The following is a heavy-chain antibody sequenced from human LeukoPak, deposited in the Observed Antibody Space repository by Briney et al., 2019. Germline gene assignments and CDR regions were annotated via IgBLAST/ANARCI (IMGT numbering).Heavy chain of an antibody. CDR3: ARGHYDILTGYYEYAFDI. J-gene: IGHJ3*02. CDR1: GGSISSYY. D-gene: IGHD3-9*01. CDR2: IYYSGST. Sequence: SETLSLTCSVSGGSISSYYWSWIRQPPGKGLEWIGYIYYSGSTNYNPSLKSRVTISVDTSKNQFSLKLSSVTAAGTALYYCARGHYDILTGYYEYAFDIWGQGTMVTVSS. V-gene: IGHV4-59*01.